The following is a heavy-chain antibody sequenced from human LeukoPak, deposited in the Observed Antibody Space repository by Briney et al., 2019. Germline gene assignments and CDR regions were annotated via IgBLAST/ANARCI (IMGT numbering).Heavy chain of an antibody. Sequence: GGSLRLSCAASGFTFSTYNMNWVRQAPGKGLEWVSSITSRGSYIYYADSVKGRFTISRDNAKKSLYLQMSSLRVDDTAVYYCARVVDTHFDYWGQGTLVTVSS. J-gene: IGHJ4*02. CDR2: ITSRGSYI. D-gene: IGHD5-18*01. CDR1: GFTFSTYN. CDR3: ARVVDTHFDY. V-gene: IGHV3-21*01.